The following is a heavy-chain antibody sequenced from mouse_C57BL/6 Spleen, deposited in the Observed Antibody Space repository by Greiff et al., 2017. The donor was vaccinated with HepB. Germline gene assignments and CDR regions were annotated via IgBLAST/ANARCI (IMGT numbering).Heavy chain of an antibody. Sequence: EVKLMESGGGLVKPGGSLKLSCAASGFTFSDYGMHWVRQAPEKGLEWVAYISSGSSTIYYADTVKGRFTISRDNAKNTLFLQMTSLRSEDTAMYYCARRGPYGSSYGWYFDVWGTGTTVTVSS. V-gene: IGHV5-17*01. CDR1: GFTFSDYG. CDR2: ISSGSSTI. CDR3: ARRGPYGSSYGWYFDV. D-gene: IGHD1-1*01. J-gene: IGHJ1*03.